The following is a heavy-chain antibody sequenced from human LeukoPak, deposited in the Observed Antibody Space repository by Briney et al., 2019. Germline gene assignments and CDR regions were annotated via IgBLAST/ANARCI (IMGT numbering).Heavy chain of an antibody. V-gene: IGHV3-21*01. CDR3: ARVWPRGVIITHFDY. D-gene: IGHD3-10*01. CDR1: GFTFSSYS. CDR2: ISSSSSYI. Sequence: PGGSLRLSCAASGFTFSSYSMNWVRQAPGKGLEWVSSISSSSSYIYYADSVKGRFTISRDNAKNSLYLQMNSLRAEDTAVYYCARVWPRGVIITHFDYWGQGTLVTVSS. J-gene: IGHJ4*02.